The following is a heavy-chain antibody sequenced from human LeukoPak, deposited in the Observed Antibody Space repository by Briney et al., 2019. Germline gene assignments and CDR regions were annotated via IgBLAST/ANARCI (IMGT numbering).Heavy chain of an antibody. CDR1: GFTFGDYT. J-gene: IGHJ4*02. Sequence: PGGSLRLSCTASGFTFGDYTMNWFRQAPGKGLEWVGFIRSKSCGGTTDYAASVKGRFTISRDDSKSIAYLQMNSLKTEDTAVYYCTAGYSSSYGDYWGQGTLVTVSS. CDR3: TAGYSSSYGDY. D-gene: IGHD6-13*01. CDR2: IRSKSCGGTT. V-gene: IGHV3-49*03.